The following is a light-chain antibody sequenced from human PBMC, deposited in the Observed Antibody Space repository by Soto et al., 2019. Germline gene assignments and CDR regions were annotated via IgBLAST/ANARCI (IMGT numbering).Light chain of an antibody. Sequence: EIVLTQSPGTLSLSPGERATLSCRASQSVSSSYLAWYQQKPGQAPRLLIYGASSRATGIPDRFSGSGSGTDFTLTISRLEPEDCAVYYCHQYDSSPLTFGGGNKVEIK. CDR1: QSVSSSY. CDR3: HQYDSSPLT. CDR2: GAS. V-gene: IGKV3-20*01. J-gene: IGKJ4*01.